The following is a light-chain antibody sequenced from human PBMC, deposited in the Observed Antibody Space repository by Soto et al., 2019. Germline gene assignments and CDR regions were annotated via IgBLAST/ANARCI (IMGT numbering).Light chain of an antibody. Sequence: EIVMTQSPATLSVSPGERATLSCRASQSVSSNLAWYQQKPGQAPRLLIYDASNRATGIPARFSGSGSGTEFTLTISSLQPEDFATYYCHQYSSYPWTFGQGTKVDI. CDR3: HQYSSYPWT. CDR1: QSVSSN. V-gene: IGKV3D-15*01. CDR2: DAS. J-gene: IGKJ1*01.